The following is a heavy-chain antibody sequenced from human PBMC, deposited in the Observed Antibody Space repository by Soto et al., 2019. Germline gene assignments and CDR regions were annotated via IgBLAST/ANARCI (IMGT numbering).Heavy chain of an antibody. V-gene: IGHV4-59*13. J-gene: IGHJ5*02. CDR3: ERDGVTYGKENGIGP. CDR2: VYYCGST. Sequence: SETLSLTCTVSGGSISSYDCSWSRMRPGKGLGWFGYVYYCGSTNYNPSPSSRSPISVATSTYQFPLYLSSVSATATAAYFCERDGVTYGKENGIGPWGQGTLVTVSS. D-gene: IGHD3-3*01. CDR1: GGSISSYD.